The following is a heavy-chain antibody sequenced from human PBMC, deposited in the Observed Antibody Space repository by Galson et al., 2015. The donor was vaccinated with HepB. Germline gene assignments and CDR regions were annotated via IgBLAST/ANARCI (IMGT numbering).Heavy chain of an antibody. J-gene: IGHJ4*02. V-gene: IGHV1-18*01. Sequence: SVKVSCKASNYVFTSSGINWVRQAPGQGLEWMGCISPYNGNTNYAQNFQGRVTVTADTSTNTAYMELTSLTADDPAIYYCARDDRYGSGSHFDYWGQGTLVTVSS. CDR3: ARDDRYGSGSHFDY. CDR1: NYVFTSSG. CDR2: ISPYNGNT. D-gene: IGHD3-10*01.